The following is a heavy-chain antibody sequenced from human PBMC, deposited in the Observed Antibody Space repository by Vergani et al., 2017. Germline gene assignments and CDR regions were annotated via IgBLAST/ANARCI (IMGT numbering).Heavy chain of an antibody. J-gene: IGHJ6*02. Sequence: QVQLVQSGSELKKPGASVKVSCKASGYTFTSYGISWVRQAPGQGLEWMGWISAYNGNTNYAQKLQGRVTMTTDTSTSTAYMELRSLRSDDTAVYYCARGDYGDPVGYYGMDVWGQGTTVTVSS. CDR2: ISAYNGNT. D-gene: IGHD4-17*01. V-gene: IGHV1-18*01. CDR1: GYTFTSYG. CDR3: ARGDYGDPVGYYGMDV.